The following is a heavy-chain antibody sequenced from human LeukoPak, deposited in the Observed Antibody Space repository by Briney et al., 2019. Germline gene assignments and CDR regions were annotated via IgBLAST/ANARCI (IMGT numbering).Heavy chain of an antibody. Sequence: LSLTCAVYGGSFSGYYWSWIRQPPGTGLEWVSYISSSGSTIYYADSVKGRFTISRDNAKNSLYLQMNSLRAEDTAVYYCAELGITMIGGVWGKGTTVTISS. D-gene: IGHD3-10*02. CDR3: AELGITMIGGV. V-gene: IGHV3-11*04. CDR2: ISSSGSTI. J-gene: IGHJ6*04. CDR1: GGSFSGYY.